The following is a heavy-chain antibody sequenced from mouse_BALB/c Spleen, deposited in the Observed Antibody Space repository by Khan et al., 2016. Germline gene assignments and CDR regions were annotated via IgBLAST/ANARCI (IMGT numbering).Heavy chain of an antibody. V-gene: IGHV1S136*01. Sequence: VQLQQSGPELVKPGASVKMSCKASEYTFSRYVMHWVKQKPGQGLEWIGYIDPDNDGTKYNEKFKGKATLTSDNSSNTAYMDLSSLTSEDSAVYDCVRPFGDCFAYWGQGTLVTVSA. CDR1: EYTFSRYV. CDR2: IDPDNDGT. J-gene: IGHJ3*01. CDR3: VRPFGDCFAY.